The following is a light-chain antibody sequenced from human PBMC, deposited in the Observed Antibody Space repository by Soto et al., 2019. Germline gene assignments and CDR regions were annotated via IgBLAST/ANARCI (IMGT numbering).Light chain of an antibody. CDR3: QQYFNWPPYT. V-gene: IGKV3-11*01. Sequence: EIVLTQSPATLSLSPLEIATLSCRASPSVTNYLAWYQQKPGQPPRLLIYGAFNRAAGIPARFSGSGSGTDFTLTISSLEPEDFAVYYCQQYFNWPPYTFGQGTKVDIK. J-gene: IGKJ2*01. CDR1: PSVTNY. CDR2: GAF.